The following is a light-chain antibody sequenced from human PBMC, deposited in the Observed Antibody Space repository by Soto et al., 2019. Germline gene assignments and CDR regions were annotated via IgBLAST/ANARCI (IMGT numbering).Light chain of an antibody. CDR1: QGIGTW. CDR2: GAS. V-gene: IGKV1-12*01. Sequence: DIKMPQSPSSVSASVGDSVTITCRASQGIGTWLAWYQQKPGQAPKLLIYGASRLQSGVPSRFSGSVSETDFTLTITSLQPEDFATYYCHQADSLFTFGPATKVDIK. J-gene: IGKJ3*01. CDR3: HQADSLFT.